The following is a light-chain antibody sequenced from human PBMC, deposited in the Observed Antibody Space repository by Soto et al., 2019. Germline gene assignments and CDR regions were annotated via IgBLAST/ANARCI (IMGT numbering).Light chain of an antibody. CDR1: QSVSSN. Sequence: EVGMTLSPATVSVSTGERVTLSCRASQSVSSNLAWYQQKPGQAPRLLIYDASNRATGIPARFSGSGSGTDFTLTISSLEPEDFAVSYCHQYGSSPQTFGQGTKVDI. CDR2: DAS. J-gene: IGKJ1*01. V-gene: IGKV3D-15*01. CDR3: HQYGSSPQT.